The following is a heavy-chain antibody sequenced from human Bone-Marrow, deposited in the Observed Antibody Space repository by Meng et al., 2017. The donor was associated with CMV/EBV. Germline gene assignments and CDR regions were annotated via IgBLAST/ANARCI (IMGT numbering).Heavy chain of an antibody. J-gene: IGHJ6*02. CDR1: GYTFTSYD. V-gene: IGHV1-8*01. D-gene: IGHD3-3*01. CDR2: MNPNSGNT. Sequence: ASVKVSCKASGYTFTSYDINWVRQATGQGLEWMGWMNPNSGNTGYAQKFQGRVTMTRNTSISTAYMELSSLRSEDTAVYYCARDLPTYYDFWSGYYGNYYYGMDVWGQGTTVTVSS. CDR3: ARDLPTYYDFWSGYYGNYYYGMDV.